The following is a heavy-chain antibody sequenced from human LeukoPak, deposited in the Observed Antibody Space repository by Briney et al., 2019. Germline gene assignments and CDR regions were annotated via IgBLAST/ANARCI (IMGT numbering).Heavy chain of an antibody. Sequence: GASVKVPCKASGYTFTGYYMHWVRQAPGQGLEWMGWINPNSGGTNYAQKFQGRVTMTRDTSISTAYMELSRLRSDDTAVYYCARDRPLPYYYGSGSYAVYWGQGTLVTVSS. CDR3: ARDRPLPYYYGSGSYAVY. J-gene: IGHJ4*02. CDR1: GYTFTGYY. CDR2: INPNSGGT. D-gene: IGHD3-10*01. V-gene: IGHV1-2*02.